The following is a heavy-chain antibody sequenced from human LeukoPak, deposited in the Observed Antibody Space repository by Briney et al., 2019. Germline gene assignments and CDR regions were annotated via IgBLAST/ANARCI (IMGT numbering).Heavy chain of an antibody. J-gene: IGHJ4*02. CDR1: GFTFSSYA. V-gene: IGHV3-30*04. CDR3: ARDRYEYSSSSNTFDY. Sequence: PGGSLRLSCAASGFTFSSYAMHWVRQAPGKGLEWVAVISYDGSNKYYADSVKGRFTISRDNSKNTLYLQMNSLRAEDTAVYYCARDRYEYSSSSNTFDYWGQGTLVTVSS. CDR2: ISYDGSNK. D-gene: IGHD6-6*01.